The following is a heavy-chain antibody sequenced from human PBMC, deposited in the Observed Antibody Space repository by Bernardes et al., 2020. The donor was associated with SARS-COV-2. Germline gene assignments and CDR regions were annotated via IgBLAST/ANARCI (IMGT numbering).Heavy chain of an antibody. CDR3: ARGIPQSITIFGVVIPGNWFDP. D-gene: IGHD3-3*01. J-gene: IGHJ5*02. CDR2: IYYSGST. Sequence: SEPLSLTCTVSGGSISSGGYYWSWLRQHPGKGLEWIGYIYYSGSTYYNPSLKSRVTISVDTSKNQFSLKLSSVTAADTAVYYCARGIPQSITIFGVVIPGNWFDPWGQGTLVTVSS. CDR1: GGSISSGGYY. V-gene: IGHV4-31*03.